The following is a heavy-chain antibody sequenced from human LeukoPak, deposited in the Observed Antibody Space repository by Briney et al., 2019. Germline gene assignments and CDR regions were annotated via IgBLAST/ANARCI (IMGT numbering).Heavy chain of an antibody. D-gene: IGHD6-13*01. CDR1: GFTFSPLG. CDR2: ISSGSSTT. CDR3: PTGYSSSWYNAFDI. V-gene: IGHV3-48*04. J-gene: IGHJ3*02. Sequence: GGSLRLSCAASGFTFSPLGMNWVRQAPGRGLEWVSYISSGSSTTYYADSVKGRFTISRDNAKNTLYLQMNSLRAEDTAVYYCPTGYSSSWYNAFDIWGQGTMVTVSS.